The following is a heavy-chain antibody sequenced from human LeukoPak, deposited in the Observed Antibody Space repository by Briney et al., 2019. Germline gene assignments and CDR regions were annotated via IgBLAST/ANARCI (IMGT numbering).Heavy chain of an antibody. CDR2: INHSGST. CDR3: ARDSSSYYFDY. V-gene: IGHV4-34*01. J-gene: IGHJ4*02. D-gene: IGHD6-6*01. Sequence: PSETLSLTCTVSGGSIFSYYWSWIRQPPGKGLEWIGEINHSGSTNYNPSLKSRVTISVDTSKNQFSLKLSSVTAADTAVYYCARDSSSYYFDYWGQGTLVTVSS. CDR1: GGSIFSYY.